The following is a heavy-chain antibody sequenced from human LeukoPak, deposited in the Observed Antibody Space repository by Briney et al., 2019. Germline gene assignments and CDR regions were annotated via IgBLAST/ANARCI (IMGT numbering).Heavy chain of an antibody. V-gene: IGHV4-34*01. D-gene: IGHD5-18*01. J-gene: IGHJ6*03. Sequence: SETLSLTCAVYGGSFSGYYWSWIRQPPGKGLEWIGEINHSGSTNYNPSLKSRVTISVDTSKNQSSLKLSSVTAADTAVYYCARGRYSYGPWGVYYYYYMDVWGKGTTVTVSS. CDR2: INHSGST. CDR1: GGSFSGYY. CDR3: ARGRYSYGPWGVYYYYYMDV.